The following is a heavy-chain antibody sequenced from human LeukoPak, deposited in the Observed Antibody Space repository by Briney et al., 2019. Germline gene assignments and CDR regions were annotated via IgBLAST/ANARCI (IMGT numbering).Heavy chain of an antibody. CDR2: INPNSGGT. J-gene: IGHJ4*02. CDR3: ARDGGAWSYYFDY. V-gene: IGHV1-2*02. Sequence: ASVKVSCKASGYTFTGYYMHWVRQAPGQGLEGRGWINPNSGGTNYAQKFQGRVTMTRDTSISTAYMELSRLRSDDTAVYYCARDGGAWSYYFDYWGQGTLVTVSS. CDR1: GYTFTGYY. D-gene: IGHD3-16*01.